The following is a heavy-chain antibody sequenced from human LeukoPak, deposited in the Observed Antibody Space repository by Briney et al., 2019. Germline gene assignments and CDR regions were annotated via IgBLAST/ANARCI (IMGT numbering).Heavy chain of an antibody. D-gene: IGHD3-22*01. Sequence: SETLSLTCAVYGGSFSGYYWSWIRQPPGKGLEWIGEINHSGSTNYNPSLKSRVTISVDTSKNQFSLKLSSVTAADTAVYYCARGRTMTKRFDIWGQGTMDTVSS. J-gene: IGHJ3*02. CDR1: GGSFSGYY. CDR2: INHSGST. V-gene: IGHV4-34*01. CDR3: ARGRTMTKRFDI.